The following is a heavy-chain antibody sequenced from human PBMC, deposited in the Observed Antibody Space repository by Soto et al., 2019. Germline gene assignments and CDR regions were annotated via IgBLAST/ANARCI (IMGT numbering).Heavy chain of an antibody. J-gene: IGHJ3*02. V-gene: IGHV1-3*01. CDR2: INAANGDT. Sequence: ASVKVSCKASGYTFTSYGIHWVRQAPGQRLEWMGWINAANGDTKYSPKFQGRVTITRDTSASTAYMELSSLRSEDTAVYYCAREMGIPLWAFDIWGQGTMVTVSS. CDR3: AREMGIPLWAFDI. D-gene: IGHD7-27*01. CDR1: GYTFTSYG.